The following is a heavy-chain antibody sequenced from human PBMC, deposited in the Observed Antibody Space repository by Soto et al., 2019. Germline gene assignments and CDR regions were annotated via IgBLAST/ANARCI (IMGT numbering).Heavy chain of an antibody. Sequence: SETLSLTCTVSGGSISSYYWSWIRQPPGKGLEWIGYIYYSGSTNYNPSLKSRVTISVDTSKNQFSLKLSSVTAADTAVYYCARLGDYGSGIFYYYYMDVWGKGTTVTVSS. D-gene: IGHD3-10*01. CDR2: IYYSGST. CDR1: GGSISSYY. J-gene: IGHJ6*03. V-gene: IGHV4-59*08. CDR3: ARLGDYGSGIFYYYYMDV.